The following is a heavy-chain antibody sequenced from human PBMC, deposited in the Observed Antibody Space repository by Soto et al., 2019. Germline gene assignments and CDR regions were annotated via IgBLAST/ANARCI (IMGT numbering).Heavy chain of an antibody. CDR2: VSWNSGSI. CDR3: AKGVAAWGFFDY. V-gene: IGHV3-9*01. Sequence: EVQLVESGGGLVQPGRSLRLYCADSGFTFDAYAMHWVRQAPGKGLEWVSGVSWNSGSIGYADSVKGRFTISRDNAKNSLYLQMNRLRAEDTALYYCAKGVAAWGFFDYWGQGTLVTVSS. CDR1: GFTFDAYA. J-gene: IGHJ4*02. D-gene: IGHD2-15*01.